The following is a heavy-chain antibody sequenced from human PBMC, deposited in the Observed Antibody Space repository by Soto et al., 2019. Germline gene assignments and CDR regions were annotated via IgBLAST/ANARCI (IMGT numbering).Heavy chain of an antibody. V-gene: IGHV1-69*01. J-gene: IGHJ6*02. Sequence: QVQLVQSGAEVKKPGSSVKVSCKASGGTFSSYAISWVRQAPGQGLEWMGGILPIFGTANYAQKFQGRVTITADESTSTAYMELSSLRSEDTAVYYFERDSQGDGLSYYYYGMDVWGQGTTVTVSS. CDR1: GGTFSSYA. CDR2: ILPIFGTA. D-gene: IGHD1-26*01. CDR3: ERDSQGDGLSYYYYGMDV.